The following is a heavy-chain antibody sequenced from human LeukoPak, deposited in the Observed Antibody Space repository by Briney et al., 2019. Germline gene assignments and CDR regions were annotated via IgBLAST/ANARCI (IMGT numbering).Heavy chain of an antibody. V-gene: IGHV4-61*05. D-gene: IGHD3-10*01. Sequence: SETLSLTCTVSGGSISSSSYYWSWIRQPPGKGLEWIGYIYYSGSTNYNPSLKSRVTISVDTSKNQFSLKLSSVTPADTAVYYCARGYYYGSGSYDYWGQGTLVTVSS. CDR1: GGSISSSSYY. CDR3: ARGYYYGSGSYDY. J-gene: IGHJ4*02. CDR2: IYYSGST.